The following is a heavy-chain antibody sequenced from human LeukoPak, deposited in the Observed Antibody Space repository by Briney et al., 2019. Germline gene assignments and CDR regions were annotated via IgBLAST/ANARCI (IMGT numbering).Heavy chain of an antibody. Sequence: SETLSLTCTVSGGSISSSSYYWGWIRQPPGKGLEWIGSIDYSGSTYYNPSVKSRVTISVDTSKNQFSLKLSSVTAADTAVYFCQKPPYDILTGYSGPVDYWGQGTLVTVSS. CDR3: QKPPYDILTGYSGPVDY. CDR2: IDYSGST. CDR1: GGSISSSSYY. J-gene: IGHJ4*02. V-gene: IGHV4-39*01. D-gene: IGHD3-9*01.